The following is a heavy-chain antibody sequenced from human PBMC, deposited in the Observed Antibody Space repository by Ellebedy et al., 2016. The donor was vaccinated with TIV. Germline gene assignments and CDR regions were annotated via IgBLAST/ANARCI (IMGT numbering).Heavy chain of an antibody. CDR3: ARGLRRPMVRGVPLDY. CDR1: GGSISSYY. CDR2: INHSGST. J-gene: IGHJ4*02. D-gene: IGHD3-10*01. V-gene: IGHV4-34*01. Sequence: MPSETLSLTCTVPGGSISSYYWSWIRQLPGKGLEWIGEINHSGSTNYNPSLKSRVTISVDTSKNQFSLKLSSVTAADTAVYYCARGLRRPMVRGVPLDYWGQGTLVTVSS.